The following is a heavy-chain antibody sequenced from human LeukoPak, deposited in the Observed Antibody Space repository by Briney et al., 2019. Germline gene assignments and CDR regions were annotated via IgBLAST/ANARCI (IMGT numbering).Heavy chain of an antibody. Sequence: GRSLRLSCAASGFTFSSYGMHWVRQAPGKGLDWVSVIYSDSSTFYSDSVKGRFTISRDSFKNTLYLQMNSLRAEDTAVYYCARDADSLDWGQGTLVTVSS. D-gene: IGHD3-22*01. CDR1: GFTFSSYG. CDR3: ARDADSLD. V-gene: IGHV3-66*01. CDR2: IYSDSST. J-gene: IGHJ4*02.